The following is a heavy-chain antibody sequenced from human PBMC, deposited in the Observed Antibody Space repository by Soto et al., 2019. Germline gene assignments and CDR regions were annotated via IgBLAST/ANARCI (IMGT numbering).Heavy chain of an antibody. CDR3: ARDVVVITTLYYYYYGMDV. D-gene: IGHD3-22*01. J-gene: IGHJ6*02. CDR1: GGSFSGYH. Sequence: SETLSLTCAVYGGSFSGYHWSWIRQPPGKGLEWIGEINHSGSTNYNPSLKSRVTISVDTSKNQFSLKLSSVTAADTAVYYCARDVVVITTLYYYYYGMDVWGQGTTVTVSS. CDR2: INHSGST. V-gene: IGHV4-34*01.